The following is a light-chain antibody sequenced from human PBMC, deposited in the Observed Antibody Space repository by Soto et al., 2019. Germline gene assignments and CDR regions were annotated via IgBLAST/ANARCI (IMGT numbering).Light chain of an antibody. V-gene: IGKV2-28*01. Sequence: EIVMTQSPLSLSVTPGEPASISCRSSQSLLHSNGYNYFDWYLQKPGQSPQLLIYWGSNRASGVHDRFSGSGSGTDFTLKISRVEAEDVGVYYCMQALQTHPYTFGQGTKLEIK. CDR2: WGS. CDR3: MQALQTHPYT. J-gene: IGKJ2*01. CDR1: QSLLHSNGYNY.